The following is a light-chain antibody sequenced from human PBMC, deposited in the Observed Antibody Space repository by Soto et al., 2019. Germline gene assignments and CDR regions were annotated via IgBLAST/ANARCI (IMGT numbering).Light chain of an antibody. CDR1: QSVTNW. CDR3: QQYDSYSWT. J-gene: IGKJ1*01. V-gene: IGKV1-5*01. Sequence: DIQMTQSPSTLSASVGERVTITCRASQSVTNWLAWYQQKPGKAPKLLIYDVSSLESGVPSRFSGSGSGTVFILTISSLQPEDFATYYCQQYDSYSWTFGQGTKVEMK. CDR2: DVS.